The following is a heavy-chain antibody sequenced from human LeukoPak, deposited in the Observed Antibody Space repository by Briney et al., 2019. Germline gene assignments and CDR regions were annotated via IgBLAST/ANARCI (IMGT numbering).Heavy chain of an antibody. CDR2: IKHDGSEK. CDR3: ARRSSSWWDFDY. V-gene: IGHV3-7*03. J-gene: IGHJ4*02. CDR1: GFTFSTYW. Sequence: GGSLRLSCAVSGFTFSTYWMSWVRQAPGKGLEWVANIKHDGSEKYSVDSAKGRFTISRDNAKNSLYLQMNSLRAEDTALYYCARRSSSWWDFDYWGQGTLVTVSS. D-gene: IGHD6-13*01.